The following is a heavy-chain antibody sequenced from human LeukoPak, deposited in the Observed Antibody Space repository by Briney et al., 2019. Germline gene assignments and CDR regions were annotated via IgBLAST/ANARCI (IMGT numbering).Heavy chain of an antibody. CDR1: GYTLTELS. Sequence: ASVKVSCKVSGYTLTELSMHWVRQAPGKGLEWMGGFDPEDGETIYAQKFQGRVTMTEDTSTDTAYMELSSLRSEDTAVYYCARDSRVTMVRGADSEDIWGQGTMVTVSS. CDR2: FDPEDGET. J-gene: IGHJ3*02. V-gene: IGHV1-24*01. D-gene: IGHD3-10*01. CDR3: ARDSRVTMVRGADSEDI.